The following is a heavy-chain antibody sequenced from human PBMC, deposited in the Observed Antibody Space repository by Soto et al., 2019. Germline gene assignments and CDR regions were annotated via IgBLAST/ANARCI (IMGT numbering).Heavy chain of an antibody. J-gene: IGHJ4*02. Sequence: ASVKVSCKASGYTFTEFGISWVRQAPGQGLEWMGWISAYNGNTNYAQKVQDRVTMTTDTSTSTACMELRSLRSDDTAVYYCARDAGNLGNWAYFFDDWGQGTLVTVSS. CDR1: GYTFTEFG. V-gene: IGHV1-18*01. CDR3: ARDAGNLGNWAYFFDD. CDR2: ISAYNGNT. D-gene: IGHD7-27*01.